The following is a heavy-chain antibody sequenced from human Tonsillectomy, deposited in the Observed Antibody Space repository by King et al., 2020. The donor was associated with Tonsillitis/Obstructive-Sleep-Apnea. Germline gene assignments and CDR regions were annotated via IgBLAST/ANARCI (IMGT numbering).Heavy chain of an antibody. V-gene: IGHV4-34*01. CDR3: ARVGGIHEIDY. CDR1: GGSFSAYY. Sequence: VQLQQWGAGLLKPSETLSLTCAVYGGSFSAYYWSWIRQPPGKGLEWIGEINHSGGTNYNPSLKSRVTISVDTSKNQFSLKLSSVTAADTAVYFCARVGGIHEIDYWGQGILVTVSS. J-gene: IGHJ4*02. D-gene: IGHD3-16*01. CDR2: INHSGGT.